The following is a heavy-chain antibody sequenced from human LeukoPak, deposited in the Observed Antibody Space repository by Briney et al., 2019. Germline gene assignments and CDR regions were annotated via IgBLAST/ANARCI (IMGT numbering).Heavy chain of an antibody. D-gene: IGHD3-22*01. CDR2: ISAGNGNT. Sequence: ASVKVSCKASGYTFTSYAIHWVRQAPGQRLEWMGWISAGNGNTKYSQNFQGRVTFISNTSATTAYMELSSLRSEDTAVYYCARARITMIDNVPYWGQGTLVTVSS. CDR1: GYTFTSYA. V-gene: IGHV1-3*01. CDR3: ARARITMIDNVPY. J-gene: IGHJ4*02.